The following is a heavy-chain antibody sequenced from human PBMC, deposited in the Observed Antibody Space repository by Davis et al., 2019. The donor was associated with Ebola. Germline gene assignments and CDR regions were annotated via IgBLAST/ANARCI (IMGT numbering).Heavy chain of an antibody. V-gene: IGHV3-33*01. Sequence: GESLKISCAASGFTFSSYGMHWVRQAPGKGLEWVAVIWYDGSNKYYADSVKGRFTISRDNSKNTLYLQMNSLRAEDTAVYYCARVSSSGWYELGYWGQGTLVTVSS. CDR3: ARVSSSGWYELGY. CDR1: GFTFSSYG. D-gene: IGHD6-19*01. CDR2: IWYDGSNK. J-gene: IGHJ4*02.